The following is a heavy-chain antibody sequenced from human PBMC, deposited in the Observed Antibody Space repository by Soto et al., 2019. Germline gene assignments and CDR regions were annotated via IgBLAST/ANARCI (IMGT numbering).Heavy chain of an antibody. J-gene: IGHJ6*01. D-gene: IGHD1-26*01. Sequence: EVQLVESGGGLVQPGGSLRLSCAASGFTFSDHYMDWVRQAPGKGLEWVARSRNRVNSHTTEYAASVKGRITISRDESKRSLYLQMNSLKIADTAVYYCTRGLLGGAPSYTFHGMDVWGQGTTVTVSS. CDR2: SRNRVNSHTT. V-gene: IGHV3-72*01. CDR3: TRGLLGGAPSYTFHGMDV. CDR1: GFTFSDHY.